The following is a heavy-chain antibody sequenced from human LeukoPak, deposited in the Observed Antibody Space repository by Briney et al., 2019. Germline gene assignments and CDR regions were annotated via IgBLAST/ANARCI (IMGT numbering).Heavy chain of an antibody. V-gene: IGHV5-51*01. CDR3: ARRSYSASYYDY. CDR2: IFPGDSDT. D-gene: IGHD1-26*01. CDR1: GYSFSTYW. J-gene: IGHJ4*02. Sequence: GESLQSSSQASGYSFSTYWIGCVRQMPGKGLEWMGIIFPGDSDTRYSPSFQGQVTISADKSISTAYLQWSSLKASDTAMYYCARRSYSASYYDYWGQGTLVTVSS.